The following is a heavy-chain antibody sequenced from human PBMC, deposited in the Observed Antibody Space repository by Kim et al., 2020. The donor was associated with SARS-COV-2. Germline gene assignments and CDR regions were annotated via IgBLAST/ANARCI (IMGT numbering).Heavy chain of an antibody. V-gene: IGHV3-53*01. CDR1: GFTVSSNY. Sequence: GGSLRHSCAASGFTVSSNYMSWVRQAPGKGLEWVSVIYSGGSTYYADSVKGRFTISRDNSKNTLYLQMNSLRAEDTAVYYCARDLVPYYYDSSGSFAHA. D-gene: IGHD3-22*01. CDR3: ARDLVPYYYDSSGSFAHA. J-gene: IGHJ3*01. CDR2: IYSGGST.